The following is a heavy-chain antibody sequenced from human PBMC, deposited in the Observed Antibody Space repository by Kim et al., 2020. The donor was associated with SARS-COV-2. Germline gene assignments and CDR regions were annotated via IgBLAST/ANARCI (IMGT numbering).Heavy chain of an antibody. CDR2: IYPGDSDT. J-gene: IGHJ4*02. V-gene: IGHV5-51*01. Sequence: GESLKISCKGSGYSFTSYWIGWVRQMPGKGLEWMGIIYPGDSDTRYSPSFQGQVTISADKSNSTAYLQWSSLKASDTAMYYCARPGYSSSWYPEAIDYWGQGTLVTVSS. CDR1: GYSFTSYW. CDR3: ARPGYSSSWYPEAIDY. D-gene: IGHD6-13*01.